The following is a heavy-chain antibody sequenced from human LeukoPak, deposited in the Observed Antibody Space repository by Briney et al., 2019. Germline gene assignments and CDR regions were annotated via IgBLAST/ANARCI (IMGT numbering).Heavy chain of an antibody. CDR3: AKQHDDYVWCFDY. J-gene: IGHJ4*02. D-gene: IGHD3-16*01. V-gene: IGHV3-23*01. CDR2: ISAGAGST. CDR1: GFTFSTYA. Sequence: GGSLRLSCVASGFTFSTYAMSWVRQAPGKGLEWVSGISAGAGSTYYADSVKGRFTISRDNSKNTLYLQMNSLRTEDTAVYYCAKQHDDYVWCFDYWGQGTLVTVSS.